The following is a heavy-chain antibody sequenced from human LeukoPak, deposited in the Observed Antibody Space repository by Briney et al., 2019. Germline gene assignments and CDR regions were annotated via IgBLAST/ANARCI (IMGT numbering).Heavy chain of an antibody. CDR2: INHSGST. J-gene: IGHJ4*02. V-gene: IGHV4-34*01. Sequence: KSSETLSLTCAVYGGSFSGYYWSWIRQPPGKGLEWIGEINHSGSTNYNPSLKSRVTISVDTSKNQFSLKLSSVTAADTAVFFCARGGGRGAFDPYYFDYWGQGTLVTASS. CDR1: GGSFSGYY. D-gene: IGHD2-15*01. CDR3: ARGGGRGAFDPYYFDY.